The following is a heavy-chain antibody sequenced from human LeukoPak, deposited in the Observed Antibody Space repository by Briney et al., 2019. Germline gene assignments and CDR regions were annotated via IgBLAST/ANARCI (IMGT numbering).Heavy chain of an antibody. CDR3: TRAPYSSGWFDY. V-gene: IGHV3-30*04. CDR2: VSYDGNEK. J-gene: IGHJ4*02. CDR1: GFTLMSYA. Sequence: GGSLRLSCAASGFTLMSYAMHWVRQAPGKGLEWVAVVSYDGNEKYYADSVKGRFTISRDNSKNTLYLQMNSLRAEDAAVYYCTRAPYSSGWFDYWGQGTSVTVSS. D-gene: IGHD6-25*01.